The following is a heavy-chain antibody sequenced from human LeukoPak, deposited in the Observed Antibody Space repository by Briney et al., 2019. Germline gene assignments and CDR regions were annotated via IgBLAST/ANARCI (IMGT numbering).Heavy chain of an antibody. CDR1: GYTFTGYY. CDR3: ARENFLVVVAATPNLGY. J-gene: IGHJ4*02. Sequence: ASVKVSCKASGYTFTGYYMHWVRQAPGQGLEWMGWFNPNSGGTNYAQKFQGRVTMNRETSISTAYMELSRLRSDDTAVYYCARENFLVVVAATPNLGYWGQGTLVTVSS. D-gene: IGHD2-15*01. V-gene: IGHV1-2*02. CDR2: FNPNSGGT.